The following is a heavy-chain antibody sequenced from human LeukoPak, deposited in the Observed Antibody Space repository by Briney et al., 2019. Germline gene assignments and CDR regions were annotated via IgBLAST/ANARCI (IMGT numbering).Heavy chain of an antibody. CDR1: GFTFSGYA. V-gene: IGHV3-23*01. CDR2: ISGSGGST. J-gene: IGHJ4*02. D-gene: IGHD3-3*01. CDR3: AKVPYYDFWSGPDY. Sequence: GGSLRLSCAASGFTFSGYAMSWVRQAPGKGLEWVSAISGSGGSTYYADSVKGRFTISRDNSKNTLYLQMNSLRAEDTAVYYCAKVPYYDFWSGPDYWGQGTLVTVSS.